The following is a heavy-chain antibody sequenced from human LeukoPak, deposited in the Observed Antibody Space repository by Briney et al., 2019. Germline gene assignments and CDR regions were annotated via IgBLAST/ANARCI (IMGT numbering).Heavy chain of an antibody. V-gene: IGHV4-34*01. Sequence: PSETLSLTCAVYGGSFSGYYWSWIRQPPGKGLEWIGEINHSGSTNYNPSLKSRVTISVDTSKNQFSLKLSSVTAADTAVYYCARYHSSSWYDWLGESWFDPWGQGTLVTVSS. D-gene: IGHD6-13*01. CDR2: INHSGST. J-gene: IGHJ5*02. CDR1: GGSFSGYY. CDR3: ARYHSSSWYDWLGESWFDP.